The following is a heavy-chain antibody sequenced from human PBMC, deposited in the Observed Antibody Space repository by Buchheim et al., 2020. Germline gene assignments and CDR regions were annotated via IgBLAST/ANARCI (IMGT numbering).Heavy chain of an antibody. CDR3: AKDFGRGLQWSLLDH. CDR1: GFTFKNYA. D-gene: IGHD3-22*01. Sequence: EVQLLESGGGLVQPGGSLRLSCAASGFTFKNYAMSWVRQTPGRGLDWVSVISGGGDTTYYADSVKGRFSISRDNSKNTVYREMNNLRAEDTAVYYCAKDFGRGLQWSLLDHWGQGTL. J-gene: IGHJ5*02. CDR2: ISGGGDTT. V-gene: IGHV3-23*01.